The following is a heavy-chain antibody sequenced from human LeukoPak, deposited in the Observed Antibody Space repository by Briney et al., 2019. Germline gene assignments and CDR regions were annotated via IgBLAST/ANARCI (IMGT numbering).Heavy chain of an antibody. Sequence: GESLRISCKGSGYRFTSYWIGWVRQMPGKGLEWMGIIYPGDSDTRYSPSFEGQVTISADKSISTAYLQWSSLKASDTAMYYCARQVRGGYSVDAFDIWGQGTMVTVSS. V-gene: IGHV5-51*01. D-gene: IGHD5/OR15-5a*01. CDR2: IYPGDSDT. CDR3: ARQVRGGYSVDAFDI. J-gene: IGHJ3*02. CDR1: GYRFTSYW.